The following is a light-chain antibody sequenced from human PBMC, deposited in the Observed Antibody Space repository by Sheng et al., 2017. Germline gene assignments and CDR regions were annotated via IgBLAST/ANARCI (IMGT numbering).Light chain of an antibody. V-gene: IGKV3-20*01. J-gene: IGKJ5*01. Sequence: EIVLTQSPGTLSLSPGESATLSCRASQSLSTSYLAWYQQKPGQAPRLLIYAASSRATGIPDRFSGSGSGTDFTLTINRLEPEDFVVYYCQQYGSSSITFGQGTRLEIK. CDR3: QQYGSSSIT. CDR1: QSLSTSY. CDR2: AAS.